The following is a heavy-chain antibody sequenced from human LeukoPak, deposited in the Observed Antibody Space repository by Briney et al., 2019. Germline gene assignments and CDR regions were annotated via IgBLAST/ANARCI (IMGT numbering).Heavy chain of an antibody. CDR1: GFTFSSYS. CDR2: ISSGGSTI. J-gene: IGHJ6*04. V-gene: IGHV3-48*04. D-gene: IGHD3-10*02. CDR3: AELGITMIGGV. Sequence: GGSLRLSCAASGFTFSSYSMNWVRQAPGKGLEWVSYISSGGSTIYYADSVKGRFTISRDNAKNSLYLQMNSLRAEDTAVYYCAELGITMIGGVWGKGTTATISS.